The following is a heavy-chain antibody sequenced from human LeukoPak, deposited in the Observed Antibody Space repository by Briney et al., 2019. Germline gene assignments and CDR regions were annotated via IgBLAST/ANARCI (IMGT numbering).Heavy chain of an antibody. CDR3: ARVAAAITPVDY. CDR1: GFTFSSYA. D-gene: IGHD2-2*02. CDR2: ISYDGSNK. J-gene: IGHJ4*02. Sequence: GGSLRLSCAASGFTFSSYAMHWVRQAPGKGLEWVAVISYDGSNKYYADSVKGRFTISRDNSKNTLYLQMNSLRAEDTAVYYCARVAAAITPVDYWGQGTLVAVSS. V-gene: IGHV3-30-3*01.